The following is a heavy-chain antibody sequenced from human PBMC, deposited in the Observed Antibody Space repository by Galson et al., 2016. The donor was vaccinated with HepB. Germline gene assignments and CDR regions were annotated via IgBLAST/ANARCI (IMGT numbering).Heavy chain of an antibody. CDR1: GFTFSDYG. Sequence: SLRLSCAAAGFTFSDYGFNWVRQAPGKGLEWVAFIWFDGSREYYGDSVRGRFTISKDDSDNTVHLQMNNLRIEDTAIYFCARVPPPKGNFREHEGFFDYWGQGSLVTVSS. CDR3: ARVPPPKGNFREHEGFFDY. J-gene: IGHJ4*02. V-gene: IGHV3-33*08. CDR2: IWFDGSRE.